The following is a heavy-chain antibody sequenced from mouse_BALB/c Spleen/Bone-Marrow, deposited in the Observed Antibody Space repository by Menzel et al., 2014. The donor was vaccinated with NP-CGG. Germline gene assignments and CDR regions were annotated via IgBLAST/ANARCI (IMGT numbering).Heavy chain of an antibody. V-gene: IGHV5-12-1*01. CDR1: GFAFSRYD. CDR3: VRHKNYYAMDY. Sequence: EVKLMDSGGGLVKPGGSLKLSCAASGFAFSRYDMSWVRQTPEKRLEWVAYITNGGDNTYYPDTVKGRFTISRDNAKNTLYLQMSSLKSEDTAMYYCVRHKNYYAMDYWGQGTSVTVSS. CDR2: ITNGGDNT. J-gene: IGHJ4*01.